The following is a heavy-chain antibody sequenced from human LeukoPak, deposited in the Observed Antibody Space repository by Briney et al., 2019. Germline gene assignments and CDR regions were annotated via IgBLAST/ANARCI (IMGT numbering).Heavy chain of an antibody. V-gene: IGHV1-18*01. Sequence: ASVKVSCKASGYTFTSYGISWVRQAPGQGLEWMGWISAYNGNTNYAQKLQGRVTMTTDTSTSTAYMELRSLRSDDTAVYYCARWRSTSGDQDFDCWGQGTLVTVSS. CDR2: ISAYNGNT. CDR3: ARWRSTSGDQDFDC. D-gene: IGHD2-2*01. J-gene: IGHJ4*02. CDR1: GYTFTSYG.